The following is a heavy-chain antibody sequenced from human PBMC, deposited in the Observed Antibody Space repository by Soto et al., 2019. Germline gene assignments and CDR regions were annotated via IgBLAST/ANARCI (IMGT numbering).Heavy chain of an antibody. D-gene: IGHD2-15*01. CDR3: AREDIVVVVAATPIAFDI. CDR2: INAGNGNT. Sequence: ASVKVSCKASGYTFTSYAMHWVRQAPGQRLEWMGWINAGNGNTKYSQKFQGRVTITRDTSASTAYMELSSLRSEDTAVYYCAREDIVVVVAATPIAFDIWGQGTMVTVSS. V-gene: IGHV1-3*01. J-gene: IGHJ3*02. CDR1: GYTFTSYA.